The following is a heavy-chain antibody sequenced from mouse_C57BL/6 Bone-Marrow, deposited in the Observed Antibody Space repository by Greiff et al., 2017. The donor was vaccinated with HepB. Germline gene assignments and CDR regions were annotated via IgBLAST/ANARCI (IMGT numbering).Heavy chain of an antibody. V-gene: IGHV1-81*01. CDR1: GYTFTSYG. Sequence: QVQLQQSGAELARPGASVKLSCKASGYTFTSYGISWVKQRTGQGLEWIGEIYPRSGNTSYNEKFKGKATLTADKSSSTAYMELRSLTSEDSAVYFCARRAYYSTPLAMDYWGQGTSVTVSS. J-gene: IGHJ4*01. CDR2: IYPRSGNT. D-gene: IGHD2-5*01. CDR3: ARRAYYSTPLAMDY.